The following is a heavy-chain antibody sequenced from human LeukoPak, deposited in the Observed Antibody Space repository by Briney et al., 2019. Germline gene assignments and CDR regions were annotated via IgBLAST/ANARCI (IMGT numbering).Heavy chain of an antibody. V-gene: IGHV3-30*03. CDR3: ARSDSGYSGYDYPDY. D-gene: IGHD5-12*01. CDR2: ISYDGSNK. CDR1: GFTFSSYG. Sequence: GGSLRLSCAASGFTFSSYGMHWVRQAPGKGLEWVAVISYDGSNKYYADSVKGRFTISRDNSKNTLYLQMNSLRAEDTAVYYCARSDSGYSGYDYPDYWGQGTLVTVSS. J-gene: IGHJ4*02.